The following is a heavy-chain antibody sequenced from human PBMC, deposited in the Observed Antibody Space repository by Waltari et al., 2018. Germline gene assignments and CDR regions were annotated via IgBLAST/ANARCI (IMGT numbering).Heavy chain of an antibody. D-gene: IGHD3-9*01. CDR1: GFTFSSYA. CDR2: ISYDGSNK. V-gene: IGHV3-30-3*01. Sequence: QVQLVESGGGVVQPGRSLRLSCAASGFTFSSYAMHWVRQAPGKGLEWVAVISYDGSNKYYADSVKGRFTNSRDNSKNTLYLQMNSLRAEDTAVYYCARDKYFDWLLFRSNAFDIWGQGTMVTVSS. CDR3: ARDKYFDWLLFRSNAFDI. J-gene: IGHJ3*02.